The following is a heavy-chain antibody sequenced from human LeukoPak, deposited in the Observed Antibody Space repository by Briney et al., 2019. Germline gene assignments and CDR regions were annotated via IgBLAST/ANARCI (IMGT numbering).Heavy chain of an antibody. J-gene: IGHJ4*02. CDR1: GGSISSSSYY. CDR3: ARVSLQLWLGFDY. D-gene: IGHD5-18*01. Sequence: SETLSLTCTVSGGSISSSSYYWGWIRQPPGKGLEWVGSIYYSGSTYYNPSLKSRVTISVDTSKNQFSLKLSSVTAADTAVYYCARVSLQLWLGFDYWGQGTLVTVSS. V-gene: IGHV4-39*07. CDR2: IYYSGST.